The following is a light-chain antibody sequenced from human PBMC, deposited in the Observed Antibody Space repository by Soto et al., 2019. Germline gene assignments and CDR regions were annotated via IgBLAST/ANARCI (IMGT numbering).Light chain of an antibody. CDR3: QQGGNWPIT. Sequence: EIVLTQSPVTLSLSPGERATLSCRASQSVSSYLAWYQQKPGQAPRLLIYDASNRATGIPARVSGSGSGTDFTLTISSLEPEDFAVYYCQQGGNWPITFGQGTRLEIK. CDR1: QSVSSY. CDR2: DAS. J-gene: IGKJ5*01. V-gene: IGKV3-11*01.